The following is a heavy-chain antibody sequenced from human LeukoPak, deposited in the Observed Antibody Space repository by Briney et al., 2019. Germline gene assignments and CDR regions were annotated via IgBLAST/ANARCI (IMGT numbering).Heavy chain of an antibody. CDR3: ARGYCSGGSCYSYYYYNYMDV. CDR2: IHYSGST. V-gene: IGHV4-59*12. CDR1: GGSISSYY. J-gene: IGHJ6*03. D-gene: IGHD2-15*01. Sequence: PSETLSLTCTVSGGSISSYYWSWIRQPLGKGLEWIGSIHYSGSTNYNPSLKSRVTISVDTSKNQFSLKLSSVTAADTAVYYCARGYCSGGSCYSYYYYNYMDVWGKGTTVTVSS.